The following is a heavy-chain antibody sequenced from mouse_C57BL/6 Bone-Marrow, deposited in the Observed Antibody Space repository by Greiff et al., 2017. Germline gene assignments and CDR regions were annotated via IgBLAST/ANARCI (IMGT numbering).Heavy chain of an antibody. V-gene: IGHV1-81*01. D-gene: IGHD1-1*01. CDR1: GYTFTSYG. J-gene: IGHJ2*01. Sequence: VQLQQSGAELARPGASVKLSCKASGYTFTSYGISWVKQRTGQGLEWIGGIYPRSGNTYYNEKFKGKATLTADTSSITAYMKLRSLTSEDSAVYVCARWEGNYDFDDWGQGTTLTVAS. CDR2: IYPRSGNT. CDR3: ARWEGNYDFDD.